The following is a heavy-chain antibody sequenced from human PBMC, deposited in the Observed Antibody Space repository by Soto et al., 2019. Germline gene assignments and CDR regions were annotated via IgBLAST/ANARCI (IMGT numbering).Heavy chain of an antibody. CDR2: ISGSGGST. Sequence: GGSLRLSCAASGFTFSSYAMSWVRQAPGKGLEWVSAISGSGGSTYYADSVKGRFTISRDNSKNTLYLQMNSLRAEDTAVYYCAKDNGDSGRSWYGGGWFDTWGQGTLVTVSS. J-gene: IGHJ5*02. V-gene: IGHV3-23*01. CDR1: GFTFSSYA. D-gene: IGHD6-13*01. CDR3: AKDNGDSGRSWYGGGWFDT.